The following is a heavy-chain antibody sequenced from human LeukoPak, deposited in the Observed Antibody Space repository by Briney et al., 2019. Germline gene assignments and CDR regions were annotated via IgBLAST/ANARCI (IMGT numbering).Heavy chain of an antibody. CDR1: GFTFSSYW. D-gene: IGHD3-16*01. CDR2: INSDGSST. J-gene: IGHJ4*02. CDR3: ARDLAYDYVWGSYPLDY. Sequence: GGSLRLSCAASGFTFSSYWMHWVRQAPGKRLVWVSRINSDGSSTSYADSVKGRFTISRDNAKNTLYLQMNSLRAEDTAVYHCARDLAYDYVWGSYPLDYWGQGTLVTVSS. V-gene: IGHV3-74*01.